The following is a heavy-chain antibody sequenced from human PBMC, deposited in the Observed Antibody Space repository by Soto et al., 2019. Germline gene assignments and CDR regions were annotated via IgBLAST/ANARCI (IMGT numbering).Heavy chain of an antibody. Sequence: PWESLKISCKGSRYSVTSYWIAWVRQVPGKGLELMGVIYPGDSYIIYSPSFQGQVTISADKSISTAYLQWSSLKASDTAMYYCMRHGGSTTRTGDYWGQGNMVTVSS. J-gene: IGHJ4*02. CDR2: IYPGDSYI. CDR3: MRHGGSTTRTGDY. D-gene: IGHD2-2*01. V-gene: IGHV5-51*01. CDR1: RYSVTSYW.